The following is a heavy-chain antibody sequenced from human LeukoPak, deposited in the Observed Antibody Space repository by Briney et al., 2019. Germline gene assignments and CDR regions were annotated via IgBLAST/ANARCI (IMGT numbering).Heavy chain of an antibody. D-gene: IGHD2-15*01. J-gene: IGHJ4*02. Sequence: GGSLRLSCGVSGFTFSRNWMTWVRQTPVKVLEWVAHIKEDGSETYYVDSVKGRFTVSRDNAMSSLYLQMNNLRAEDTGVYYCVRDRGHCKGCICYPVLDNWGQGTLVTVSS. V-gene: IGHV3-7*01. CDR2: IKEDGSET. CDR1: GFTFSRNW. CDR3: VRDRGHCKGCICYPVLDN.